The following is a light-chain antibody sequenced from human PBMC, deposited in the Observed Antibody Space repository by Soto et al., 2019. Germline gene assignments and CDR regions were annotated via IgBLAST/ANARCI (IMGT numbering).Light chain of an antibody. CDR1: SSNIGNNY. J-gene: IGLJ3*02. CDR2: DNN. CDR3: GTWDSSLSAGV. Sequence: QSVLTQPPSVSAAPGQKVTISCSGSSSNIGNNYVSWYQQLPGTAPKLLIYDNNKRPSGIPDRFSGSKSGTSATLGITGLQTGDEADYYCGTWDSSLSAGVFGGGTKVPVL. V-gene: IGLV1-51*01.